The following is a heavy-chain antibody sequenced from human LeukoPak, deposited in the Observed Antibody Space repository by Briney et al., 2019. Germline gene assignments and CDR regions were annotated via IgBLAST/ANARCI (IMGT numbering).Heavy chain of an antibody. D-gene: IGHD2-21*02. V-gene: IGHV4-34*01. J-gene: IGHJ5*02. CDR3: ARLGYCGGDCYSKWFDP. CDR1: GGSFSGYY. CDR2: INHSGST. Sequence: SETLSLTCAVYGGSFSGYYWSWIRQPPGKGLEWIGEINHSGSTNYNPSLKSRVTISVDTSKNQFSLKLSSVTAADTAVYYCARLGYCGGDCYSKWFDPWGQGTLVTVSS.